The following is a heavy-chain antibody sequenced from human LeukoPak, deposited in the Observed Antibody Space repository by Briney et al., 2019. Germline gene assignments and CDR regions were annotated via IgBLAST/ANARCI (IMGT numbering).Heavy chain of an antibody. J-gene: IGHJ4*02. CDR1: GYTFTSYG. CDR2: ISAYNGNT. V-gene: IGHV1-18*01. CDR3: ARIRAGYYDSSGTDY. D-gene: IGHD3-22*01. Sequence: AVKVSCKASGYTFTSYGISWVRQAPGQGLEWMGWISAYNGNTNYAQRLQGRVTMTTDTSTSTAYMELRSLRSFDTAVYYCARIRAGYYDSSGTDYWGQGTLVTVSS.